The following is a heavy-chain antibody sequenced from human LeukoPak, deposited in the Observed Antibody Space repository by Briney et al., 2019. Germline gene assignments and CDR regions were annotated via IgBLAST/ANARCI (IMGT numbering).Heavy chain of an antibody. CDR3: AGDWNYYDSSGLLDY. D-gene: IGHD3-22*01. Sequence: GGSLRLSCAASGFTFSSYAMHWVRQAPGKGLEWVAVISYDGSNKYYADSVKGRFTISRDNSKNTLYLQMNSLRAEDTAVYYCAGDWNYYDSSGLLDYWGQGTLVTVSS. CDR1: GFTFSSYA. J-gene: IGHJ4*02. CDR2: ISYDGSNK. V-gene: IGHV3-30-3*01.